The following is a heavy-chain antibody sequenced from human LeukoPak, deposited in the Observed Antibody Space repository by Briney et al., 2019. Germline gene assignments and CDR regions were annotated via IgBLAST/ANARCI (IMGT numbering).Heavy chain of an antibody. J-gene: IGHJ4*02. CDR2: INPNTGST. CDR1: GYTFINYY. V-gene: IGHV1-46*01. Sequence: GASVKVSCKASGYTFINYYLQWVRQAPGQGLVWMGQINPNTGSTNCAQMFQGRVTMTADTSTNTAYMELNSLTSDDTAVYYCARDLSGWGNSVYWGQGTLVTVSS. D-gene: IGHD5/OR15-5a*01. CDR3: ARDLSGWGNSVY.